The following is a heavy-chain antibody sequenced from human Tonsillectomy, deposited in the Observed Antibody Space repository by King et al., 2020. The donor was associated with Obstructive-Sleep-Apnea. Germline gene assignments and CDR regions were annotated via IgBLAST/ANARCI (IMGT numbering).Heavy chain of an antibody. D-gene: IGHD3-10*01. J-gene: IGHJ6*02. CDR3: ARDEFGDWHHYYFYGMDV. Sequence: VQLQESGPGLVKPSETLSLTCTVSGGSFDTYYWNWIRQPPGKGLEWIGYIYYTGSTNYNPSLRSRVSMSVDTSKNQFSLELSSVTAADTAVYYCARDEFGDWHHYYFYGMDVWGQGTTATVSS. V-gene: IGHV4-59*01. CDR2: IYYTGST. CDR1: GGSFDTYY.